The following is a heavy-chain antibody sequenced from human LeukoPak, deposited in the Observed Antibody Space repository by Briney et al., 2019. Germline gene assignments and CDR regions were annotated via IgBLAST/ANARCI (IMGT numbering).Heavy chain of an antibody. V-gene: IGHV4-38-2*02. Sequence: SETLSLTCTVSGYSISSGYYWGWIRQPPGKGLEWIGSIYHSGSTYYNPSLMSRVTISVDTSKNQFSLKLSSVTAADTAVYYCARESRTYYYDSSGSRHFDYWGQGTLVTVSS. J-gene: IGHJ4*02. CDR3: ARESRTYYYDSSGSRHFDY. CDR2: IYHSGST. CDR1: GYSISSGYY. D-gene: IGHD3-22*01.